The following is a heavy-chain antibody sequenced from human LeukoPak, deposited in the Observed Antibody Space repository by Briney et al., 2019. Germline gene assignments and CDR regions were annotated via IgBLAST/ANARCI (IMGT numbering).Heavy chain of an antibody. V-gene: IGHV1-18*01. D-gene: IGHD5-12*01. Sequence: GASVKVSCKASGYTFTSYGISWVRQAPGQGLEWMGWISAYNGNTNYAQKLQGRVTMTTDTSTSTAYMELRSLRSDDTAVYYCASTHSGYAYYYYYYMDVWGKGTTVTVSS. CDR3: ASTHSGYAYYYYYYMDV. J-gene: IGHJ6*03. CDR1: GYTFTSYG. CDR2: ISAYNGNT.